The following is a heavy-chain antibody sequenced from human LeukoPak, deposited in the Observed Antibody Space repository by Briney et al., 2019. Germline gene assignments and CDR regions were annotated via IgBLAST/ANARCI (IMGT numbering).Heavy chain of an antibody. D-gene: IGHD3-10*01. CDR1: GGSISSGSYY. Sequence: SETLSLTCTVSGGSISSGSYYWSWVRQPAGKGLEWIGCIYTNGSTNYNPSLKTRVTISVDTPKNQFSWKLASLNPTATAVYYCARWAYYGSGSYYNPSDYWGQGTLVTVSS. CDR2: IYTNGST. V-gene: IGHV4-61*02. CDR3: ARWAYYGSGSYYNPSDY. J-gene: IGHJ4*02.